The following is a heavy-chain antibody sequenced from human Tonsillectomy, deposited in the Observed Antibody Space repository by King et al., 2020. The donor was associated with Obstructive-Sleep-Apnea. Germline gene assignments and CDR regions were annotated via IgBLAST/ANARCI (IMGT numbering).Heavy chain of an antibody. J-gene: IGHJ4*02. CDR3: ARKNRYTNGKDFDF. D-gene: IGHD2-8*01. CDR2: ISWSGGGI. CDR1: GFTFDDYA. V-gene: IGHV3-9*01. Sequence: VQLVESGGGLVQPGRSLRLSCAASGFTFDDYAMHWVRQTSEKGLEWVSGISWSGGGIGYADSVKGRFTISRDNAKNSLFLLMNSLRTDDTALYYCARKNRYTNGKDFDFWGQGTLVTVSS.